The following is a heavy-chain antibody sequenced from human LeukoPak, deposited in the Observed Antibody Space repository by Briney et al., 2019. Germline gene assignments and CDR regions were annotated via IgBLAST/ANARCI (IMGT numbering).Heavy chain of an antibody. J-gene: IGHJ6*04. Sequence: SETLSLTCTVSGGSINSYYWSWIRQPPGKGLEWIGYIYYTGSTHYNPSLKSRVTISIDTSKNQFSLNLRSVTAADTAVYYCARTNYGDYSYFYYCWMDVWGKGTTVTVSS. V-gene: IGHV4-59*01. CDR2: IYYTGST. D-gene: IGHD4-17*01. CDR3: ARTNYGDYSYFYYCWMDV. CDR1: GGSINSYY.